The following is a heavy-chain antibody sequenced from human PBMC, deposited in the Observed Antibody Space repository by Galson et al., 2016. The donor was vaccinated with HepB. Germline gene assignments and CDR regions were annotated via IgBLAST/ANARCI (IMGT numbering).Heavy chain of an antibody. V-gene: IGHV3-30-3*01. CDR1: GFTFRNYA. CDR2: ILYDGSDK. D-gene: IGHD6-6*01. J-gene: IGHJ4*02. CDR3: ATEFKQLVLGDYFDS. Sequence: SLRLSCAASGFTFRNYAMHWVRQAPGKGLEWVAVILYDGSDKSYADSVKGRFTISRDNSNNTLYLQMNSLRAEDTAIYYCATEFKQLVLGDYFDSWGQGTLVTVSS.